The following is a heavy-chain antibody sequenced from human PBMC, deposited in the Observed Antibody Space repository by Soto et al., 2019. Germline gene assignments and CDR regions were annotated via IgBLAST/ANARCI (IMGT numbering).Heavy chain of an antibody. J-gene: IGHJ6*02. CDR2: ISSSSSYT. Sequence: GGSLRLSCAASGFTFSDYYMSWIRQAPGKGLEWVSYISSSSSYTNYADSVKGRFTISRDNAKNSLYLQMNSLRAEDTAVYYCARERRGRVLWFGGIVGHGMDVWGQGTTVTISS. CDR1: GFTFSDYY. CDR3: ARERRGRVLWFGGIVGHGMDV. D-gene: IGHD3-10*01. V-gene: IGHV3-11*06.